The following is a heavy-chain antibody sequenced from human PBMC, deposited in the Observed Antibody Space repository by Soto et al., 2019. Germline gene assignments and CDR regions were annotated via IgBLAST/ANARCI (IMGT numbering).Heavy chain of an antibody. J-gene: IGHJ6*02. CDR3: AKTAYQLLYYYYYGMDV. CDR2: ISYDGSNK. CDR1: GFTFSSYG. V-gene: IGHV3-30*18. Sequence: GGSLRLSCAASGFTFSSYGMHWVRPAPGKGLEWVAVISYDGSNKYYADSVKGRFTISRDNSKNTLYLQMNSLRAEDTAVYYCAKTAYQLLYYYYYGMDVWGQGTTVTVSS. D-gene: IGHD2-2*01.